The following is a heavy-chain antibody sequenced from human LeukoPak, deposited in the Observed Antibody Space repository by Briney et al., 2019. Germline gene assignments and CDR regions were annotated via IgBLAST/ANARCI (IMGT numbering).Heavy chain of an antibody. Sequence: GSLRLSCAASGFTVSSNYMSWIRQPPGKGLEWIGYIYYSGSTNYNPSLKSRVTISVDTSKNQFSLKLSSVTAADTAVYYCARQSRAAAGTWGFDPWGQGTLVTVSS. CDR2: IYYSGST. CDR3: ARQSRAAAGTWGFDP. V-gene: IGHV4-59*02. CDR1: GFTVSSNY. D-gene: IGHD6-13*01. J-gene: IGHJ5*02.